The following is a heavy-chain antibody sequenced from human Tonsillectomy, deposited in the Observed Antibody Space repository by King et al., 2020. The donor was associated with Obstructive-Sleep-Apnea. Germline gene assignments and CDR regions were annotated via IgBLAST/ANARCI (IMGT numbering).Heavy chain of an antibody. CDR1: GGSISSSNW. CDR3: ARGAASAGPPFDY. Sequence: QLQESGPGLVKPSGTLSLTCAVSGGSISSSNWWSWVRQAPGKGPEWIGEIYHSGITRYNPSLKTRVTVSVDKSKNQFSLKLNSVTAADTAVYYCARGAASAGPPFDYWGQGTLVTVSS. J-gene: IGHJ4*02. V-gene: IGHV4-4*02. CDR2: IYHSGIT. D-gene: IGHD6-13*01.